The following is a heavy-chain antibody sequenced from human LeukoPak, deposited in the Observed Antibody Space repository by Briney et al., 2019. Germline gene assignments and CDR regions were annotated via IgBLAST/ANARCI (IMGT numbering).Heavy chain of an antibody. V-gene: IGHV4-61*02. CDR1: GGSISSGVYY. CDR3: ARYHTALVYFDY. Sequence: PSETLSLTCTVSGGSISSGVYYWSWMRQPAGKGLEGIGRIYTSGSTNYNPSLKSRVTISVEKSKNQFFLKMSSVTAADTAVYYCARYHTALVYFDYWGQGTLVTVSS. CDR2: IYTSGST. D-gene: IGHD2-15*01. J-gene: IGHJ4*02.